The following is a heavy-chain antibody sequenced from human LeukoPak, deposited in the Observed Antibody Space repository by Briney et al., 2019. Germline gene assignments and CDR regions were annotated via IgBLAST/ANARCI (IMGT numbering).Heavy chain of an antibody. Sequence: GGSLRLSCAASGFTFSSYWMHWVRQAPGKGLVWVSRFNSDGSSTSYADSVKGRFTISRDNAKNTLYLQMNSLRAEDTAVYYCARDLRVRGVSNYFDYWGQGTLVTISS. J-gene: IGHJ4*02. CDR3: ARDLRVRGVSNYFDY. D-gene: IGHD3-10*01. V-gene: IGHV3-74*01. CDR2: FNSDGSST. CDR1: GFTFSSYW.